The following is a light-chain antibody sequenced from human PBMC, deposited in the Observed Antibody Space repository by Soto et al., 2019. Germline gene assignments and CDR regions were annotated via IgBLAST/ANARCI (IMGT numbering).Light chain of an antibody. CDR3: PEYAGPPPST. J-gene: IGKJ5*01. CDR1: QSVRSER. CDR2: DAS. Sequence: ELVLTQSPDTLSLSPGERATLSCRASQSVRSERLAWYQQKRGQAPRLVIFDASFRASGIPERFRGSGSGTDVPRTIARLEPEDYAVYSCPEYAGPPPSTVGRGTRRDIK. V-gene: IGKV3-20*01.